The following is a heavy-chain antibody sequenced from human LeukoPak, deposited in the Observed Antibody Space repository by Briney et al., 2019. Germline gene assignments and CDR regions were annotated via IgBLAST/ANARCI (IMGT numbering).Heavy chain of an antibody. CDR2: IYPGDSDT. CDR3: ARVYCTGGSCYTPFYFDY. D-gene: IGHD2-15*01. Sequence: GESLKISCKASGYSFSTYWIGWVRQMPGKGLEWMGIIYPGDSDTRYSPSFQGQVTISADKSINTAYLQWSSLKASDTAMYYCARVYCTGGSCYTPFYFDYWGQGILVIVSS. V-gene: IGHV5-51*01. CDR1: GYSFSTYW. J-gene: IGHJ4*02.